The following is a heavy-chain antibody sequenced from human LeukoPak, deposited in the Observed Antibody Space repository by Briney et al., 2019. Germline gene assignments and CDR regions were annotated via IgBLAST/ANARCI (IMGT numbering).Heavy chain of an antibody. CDR2: INHSGST. J-gene: IGHJ4*02. CDR1: GGSISSYY. Sequence: SETLSLTCTVSGGSISSYYWSWIRQPPGKGLEWIGEINHSGSTNYNPSLKSRVTISVDTSKNQFSLKLSSVTAADTAVYYCARAPYSSGWYGDYWGQGTLVTVSS. CDR3: ARAPYSSGWYGDY. V-gene: IGHV4-34*01. D-gene: IGHD6-19*01.